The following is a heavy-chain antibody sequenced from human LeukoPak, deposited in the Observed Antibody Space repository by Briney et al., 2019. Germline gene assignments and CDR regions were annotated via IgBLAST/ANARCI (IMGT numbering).Heavy chain of an antibody. J-gene: IGHJ4*02. V-gene: IGHV1-2*02. CDR1: GYTFTGYY. Sequence: ASVKVSCKASGYTFTGYYMHWVRQAPGQGLEWMGWINPNSGGTNYAQKFQGRVTMTRDTSISTAYMELSRLRSDDTAVYYCARTYCSGGSCLPTDYWGQGTLVTVSS. D-gene: IGHD2-15*01. CDR2: INPNSGGT. CDR3: ARTYCSGGSCLPTDY.